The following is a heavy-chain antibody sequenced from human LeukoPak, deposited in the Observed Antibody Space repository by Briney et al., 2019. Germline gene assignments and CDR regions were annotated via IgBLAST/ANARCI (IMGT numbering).Heavy chain of an antibody. Sequence: PGGSLRLSCAASGFTFSSYSMNWVRQAPGKGLEWVAVTVGGGDGTYYADSVKGRFTISRDNSKNTLYLQMNSLRAEDTAVYYCAKELYYDSSTTVADYWGQGTLVTVSS. J-gene: IGHJ4*02. CDR3: AKELYYDSSTTVADY. CDR2: TVGGGDGT. V-gene: IGHV3-23*01. D-gene: IGHD3-22*01. CDR1: GFTFSSYS.